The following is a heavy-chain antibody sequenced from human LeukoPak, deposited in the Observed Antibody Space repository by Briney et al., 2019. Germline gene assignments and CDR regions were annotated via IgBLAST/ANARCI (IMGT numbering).Heavy chain of an antibody. V-gene: IGHV5-10-1*01. D-gene: IGHD3-22*01. CDR1: GYSFTSYW. Sequence: GESLKISCKGSGYSFTSYWISWVRQMPGKGLEWMGRIDPSDSYTNYSPSFQGHVTISADKSISTAYLQWSSLKASDTAMYYCAGHGYNDSSGYYAPIDYWGQGTLVTVSS. CDR2: IDPSDSYT. CDR3: AGHGYNDSSGYYAPIDY. J-gene: IGHJ4*02.